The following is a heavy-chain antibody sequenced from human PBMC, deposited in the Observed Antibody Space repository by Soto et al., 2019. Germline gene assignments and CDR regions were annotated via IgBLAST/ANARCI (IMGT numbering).Heavy chain of an antibody. V-gene: IGHV3-30*18. D-gene: IGHD1-1*01. CDR2: ISYDGSNK. Sequence: QVQLVESGGGVVQPGRSLRLSCAASGFTFSSYGMHWVRQAPGKGLEWVAVISYDGSNKYYADSVKGRFTISRDNSKNTLYLQMNSLRAEDTAVYYCAKDWNRHIDYWGQGTLATVSS. J-gene: IGHJ4*02. CDR3: AKDWNRHIDY. CDR1: GFTFSSYG.